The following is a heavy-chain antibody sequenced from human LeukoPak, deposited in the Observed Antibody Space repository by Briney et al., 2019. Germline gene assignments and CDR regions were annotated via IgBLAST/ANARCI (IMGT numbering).Heavy chain of an antibody. J-gene: IGHJ4*02. V-gene: IGHV3-7*01. D-gene: IGHD4-17*01. CDR1: GFTFSTYW. CDR2: INEDASEK. Sequence: GGSLRLSCAASGFTFSTYWMSWVRQAPGKGLEWVANINEDASEKYYADSVKGRFTISRDNAGSSLYVQMISLRVEDTAVYYCARASGDPFDSWGQGTLVIVSS. CDR3: ARASGDPFDS.